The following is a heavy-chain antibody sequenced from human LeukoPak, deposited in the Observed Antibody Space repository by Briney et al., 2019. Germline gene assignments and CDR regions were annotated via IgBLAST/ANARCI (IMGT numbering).Heavy chain of an antibody. Sequence: ASVKVSCKTSGYPFSDYYIHWIRQASGRGPESMGWINPKNGDTKYAQRSQGRLTITMDTSIDTVYMELRSLRYDDTAVYYCARLSALWGQGTLVTVSS. V-gene: IGHV1-2*02. CDR1: GYPFSDYY. J-gene: IGHJ4*02. CDR3: ARLSAL. CDR2: INPKNGDT.